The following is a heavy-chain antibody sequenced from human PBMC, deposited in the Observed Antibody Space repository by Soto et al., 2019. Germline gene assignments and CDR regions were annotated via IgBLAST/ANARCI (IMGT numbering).Heavy chain of an antibody. J-gene: IGHJ4*02. V-gene: IGHV3-15*01. D-gene: IGHD6-19*01. CDR2: IKSTTDGGTA. Sequence: EVQLVESGGGLVKPGGSLRLSCAVSGITLSNVWMNWVRQAPGWGLEWVGRIKSTTDGGTADYATPVKGRFTISRDDSKNTLYLQMNSLKTGDKAVYYCTSDSGWMTFWGQGTLVTVSS. CDR1: GITLSNVW. CDR3: TSDSGWMTF.